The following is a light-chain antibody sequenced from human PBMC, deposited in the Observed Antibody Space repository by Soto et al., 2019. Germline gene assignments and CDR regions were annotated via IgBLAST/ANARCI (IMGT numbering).Light chain of an antibody. J-gene: IGKJ1*01. V-gene: IGKV3-11*01. CDR1: QSVSSY. Sequence: EIVLTQSPATLSLSLGERATLSCRASQSVSSYLAWYQQEPGQAPRLLIYDASNRATGIPARFSGSGSGTDFTLTISSLEPEDFAVYYCQQRSNWPRTFGQGTKVDIK. CDR2: DAS. CDR3: QQRSNWPRT.